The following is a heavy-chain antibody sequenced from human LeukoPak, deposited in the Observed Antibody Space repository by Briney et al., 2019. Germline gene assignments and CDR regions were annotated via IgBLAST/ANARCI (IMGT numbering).Heavy chain of an antibody. Sequence: GGSLRLSCAASGFTFSSYSMNWVRQAPGKGLEWVSSISSSSSYIYYADSVKGRFTISRDNAKNSLYLQMNSLRAEDTAVYYCARAPNFNWGSFDYWGQGTLVTVSS. CDR1: GFTFSSYS. D-gene: IGHD7-27*01. J-gene: IGHJ4*02. CDR2: ISSSSSYI. CDR3: ARAPNFNWGSFDY. V-gene: IGHV3-21*01.